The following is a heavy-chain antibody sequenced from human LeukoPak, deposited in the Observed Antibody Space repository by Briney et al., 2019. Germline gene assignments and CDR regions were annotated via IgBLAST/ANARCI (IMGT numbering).Heavy chain of an antibody. V-gene: IGHV1-69*04. D-gene: IGHD3-10*01. J-gene: IGHJ4*02. Sequence: GSSVKVSCKASGGTFSSYAISWVRQAPGQGLEWMGRIIPILGIANYAQKFQGRVTITADKSTSTAYMELSSLRSEDTAVYYCARDATLLWFGETLGGNFDYWGQGTLVTVSS. CDR2: IIPILGIA. CDR1: GGTFSSYA. CDR3: ARDATLLWFGETLGGNFDY.